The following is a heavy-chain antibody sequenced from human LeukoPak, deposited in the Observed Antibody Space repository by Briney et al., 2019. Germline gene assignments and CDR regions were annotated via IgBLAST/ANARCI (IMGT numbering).Heavy chain of an antibody. CDR2: ISAYNGNT. Sequence: GAAVKVSCKASGYTFTSYGISWVRQAPGQGLEWMGGISAYNGNTNYAQKLQGRVTMTTDTSTSTAYMELRSLRSDDTAVYYCARDKVRYDFWSGYSPDEYYYYGMDVWGQGTTVTVSS. J-gene: IGHJ6*02. V-gene: IGHV1-18*01. CDR3: ARDKVRYDFWSGYSPDEYYYYGMDV. CDR1: GYTFTSYG. D-gene: IGHD3-3*01.